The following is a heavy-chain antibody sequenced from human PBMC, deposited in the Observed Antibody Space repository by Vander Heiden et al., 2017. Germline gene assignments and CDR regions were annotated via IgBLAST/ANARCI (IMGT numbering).Heavy chain of an antibody. J-gene: IGHJ4*02. D-gene: IGHD3-10*01. CDR1: GFTISSKY. V-gene: IGHV3-53*01. CDR3: ASLKGWSGEGVADY. CDR2: IYRGGGT. Sequence: EVQLVESGGDWIKPGGSLRPSCEASGFTISSKYIYWVRQAPGKGLELVSVIYRGGGTDYPDSVKGRFTVSRDNSKNTLYLQMNSLGAEDTAVYYCASLKGWSGEGVADYWGQGALVTVSS.